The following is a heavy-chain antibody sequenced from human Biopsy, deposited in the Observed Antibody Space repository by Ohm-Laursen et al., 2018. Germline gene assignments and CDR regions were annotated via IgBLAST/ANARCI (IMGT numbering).Heavy chain of an antibody. CDR3: ARGDYFDSNGYFWFDP. D-gene: IGHD3-22*01. V-gene: IGHV4-31*01. J-gene: IGHJ5*02. CDR1: GGSISSGGSY. Sequence: TLSLIWTVSGGSISSGGSYWSWIRQRPGKGLEWIGYIFNSANTYYNPSLKNLITISGDTSKNQFSLKLNSVTAADTAVYYCARGDYFDSNGYFWFDPWGQGTLVTVSS. CDR2: IFNSANT.